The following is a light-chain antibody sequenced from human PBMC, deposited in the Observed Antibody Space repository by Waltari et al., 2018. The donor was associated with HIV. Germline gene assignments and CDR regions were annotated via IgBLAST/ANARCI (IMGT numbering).Light chain of an antibody. V-gene: IGLV1-51*01. CDR1: ASTFGSDF. CDR2: DNT. Sequence: QSVLTQPPSMSAAPGQKVTISCSGSASTFGSDFVSWYKHCPGTAPKLLIYDNTKRPSGISDRFSGSKSGTSATLAITGLQTGDEAVYYCGTWDNRLSVGVFGGGTRLTVL. J-gene: IGLJ3*02. CDR3: GTWDNRLSVGV.